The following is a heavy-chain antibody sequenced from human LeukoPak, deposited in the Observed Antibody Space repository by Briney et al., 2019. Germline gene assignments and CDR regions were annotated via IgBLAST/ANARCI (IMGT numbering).Heavy chain of an antibody. J-gene: IGHJ4*02. D-gene: IGHD3-22*01. CDR1: GFTFSSYG. Sequence: GGSLRLSCAASGFTFSSYGMHWVRQAPGKGLEWVAFIRYDGSNKYYADSVKGRFTISRDNSKNTLYLQMNSLRAEDTAVYYCAKVSSVDPYYYDSSGYYVYWGQGTLVTVSS. CDR3: AKVSSVDPYYYDSSGYYVY. V-gene: IGHV3-30*02. CDR2: IRYDGSNK.